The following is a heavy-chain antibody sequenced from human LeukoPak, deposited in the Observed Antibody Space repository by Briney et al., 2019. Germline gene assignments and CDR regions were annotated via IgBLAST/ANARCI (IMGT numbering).Heavy chain of an antibody. D-gene: IGHD6-19*01. CDR2: IKQDGSEK. V-gene: IGHV3-7*01. J-gene: IGHJ4*02. CDR3: ARELDGTSGWSVYFDY. CDR1: GFTFSSYW. Sequence: GGSLRLSCAASGFTFSSYWMSWVHQAPGKGLEWVANIKQDGSEKYYVDSVKGRFTISRDNAKNSLYLQMNSLRAEDTAVYYCARELDGTSGWSVYFDYWGQGTLVTVSS.